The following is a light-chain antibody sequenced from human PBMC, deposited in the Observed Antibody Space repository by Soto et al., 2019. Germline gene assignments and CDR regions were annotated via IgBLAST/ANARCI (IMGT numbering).Light chain of an antibody. J-gene: IGKJ1*01. Sequence: SPSPLSASVGDTVTNTCRASQNITNYLDWYQQRPGRVPKLLIYATSDMQSGVPARFSGSGSGTEFTLTISSLQPEDFAAYYCLQYYDRHRTFGQGTKVDI. CDR1: QNITNY. V-gene: IGKV1-39*01. CDR3: LQYYDRHRT. CDR2: ATS.